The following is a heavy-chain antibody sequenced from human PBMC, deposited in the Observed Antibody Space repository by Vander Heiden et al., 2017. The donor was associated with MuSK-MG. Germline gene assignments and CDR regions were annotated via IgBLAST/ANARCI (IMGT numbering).Heavy chain of an antibody. J-gene: IGHJ5*02. CDR3: ARDSRRFGELPANWFDP. V-gene: IGHV3-20*01. CDR2: INGNGGST. CDR1: GFTFDDYG. Sequence: EVQLVESGGGVVRPGGSLRLSCAASGFTFDDYGMSWVRQAPGKGLEWVSGINGNGGSTGYADSVKGRFTISRDNAKNSLYLQMNSLRAEDTALYHCARDSRRFGELPANWFDPWGQGTLVTVSS. D-gene: IGHD3-10*01.